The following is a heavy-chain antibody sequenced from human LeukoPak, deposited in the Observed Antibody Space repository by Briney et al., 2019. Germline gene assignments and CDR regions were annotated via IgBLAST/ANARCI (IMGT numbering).Heavy chain of an antibody. D-gene: IGHD6-13*01. CDR1: GFTFSSYA. CDR3: ARDRVLLPRIAAAGTVRMDAFDI. CDR2: ISYDGSNK. J-gene: IGHJ3*02. V-gene: IGHV3-30-3*01. Sequence: AGGSLRLSCAASGFTFSSYAMHWVRQAPGKGLEWVAVISYDGSNKYYADSVKGRFTISRDNSKNTLYLQMNSLRAEDTAVYYCARDRVLLPRIAAAGTVRMDAFDIWGQGTMVTVSS.